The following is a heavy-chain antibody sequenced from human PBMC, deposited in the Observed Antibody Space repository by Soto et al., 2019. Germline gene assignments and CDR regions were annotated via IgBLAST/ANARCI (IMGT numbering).Heavy chain of an antibody. Sequence: SETLSLTCTVSCGSISSSSYYWGWIRQPPGKGLEWIGSIYYSGSTYYNPSLKSRVTISVDTSKNQFSLKLSSVTAADTAVYYCARLVKSPEYTNYYDSSGYYYLFDYWGQGTLVTVSS. J-gene: IGHJ4*02. CDR2: IYYSGST. V-gene: IGHV4-39*01. CDR3: ARLVKSPEYTNYYDSSGYYYLFDY. D-gene: IGHD3-22*01. CDR1: CGSISSSSYY.